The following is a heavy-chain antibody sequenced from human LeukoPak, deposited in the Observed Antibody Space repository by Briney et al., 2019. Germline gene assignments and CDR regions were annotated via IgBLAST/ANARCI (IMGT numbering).Heavy chain of an antibody. CDR1: GGSFSGYY. D-gene: IGHD3-22*01. CDR3: ARVGNYYDSSGYYSLLDY. Sequence: SETLSLTCAVYGGSFSGYYWSWIRQPPGKGLEWIGEINHSGSTNYNPSLKSRVTISVDTSKNQFSLKLSSVTAADTAVYYCARVGNYYDSSGYYSLLDYWGQGTLVTVSS. CDR2: INHSGST. V-gene: IGHV4-34*01. J-gene: IGHJ4*02.